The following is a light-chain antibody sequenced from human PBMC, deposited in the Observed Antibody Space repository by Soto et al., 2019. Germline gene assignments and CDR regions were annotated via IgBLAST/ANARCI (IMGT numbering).Light chain of an antibody. Sequence: QLVLTQPPSVSGAPGQRVTISCTGSSSNIGAGYDVHWYQQLPGTAPKLLIYGNSNRPSGVPDRFSGSKSGTTASLTITGRQAEDEADYYCQSYDSSLSGDVFGAGTKVTVL. V-gene: IGLV1-40*01. J-gene: IGLJ1*01. CDR3: QSYDSSLSGDV. CDR1: SSNIGAGYD. CDR2: GNS.